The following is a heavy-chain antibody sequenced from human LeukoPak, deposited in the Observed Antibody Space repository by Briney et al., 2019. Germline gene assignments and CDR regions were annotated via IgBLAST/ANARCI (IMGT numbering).Heavy chain of an antibody. D-gene: IGHD6-13*01. V-gene: IGHV4-34*01. CDR3: ARRKRYSSSWWTEDKNWFDP. CDR2: INHSGST. Sequence: SETLSLTCAVYGGSFSGYYWSWIRQPPGKGLEWIGEINHSGSTNYNPSLKSRGTISVDTSKNQFSLKLSSVTAADTAVYYCARRKRYSSSWWTEDKNWFDPWGQGTLVTVSS. CDR1: GGSFSGYY. J-gene: IGHJ5*02.